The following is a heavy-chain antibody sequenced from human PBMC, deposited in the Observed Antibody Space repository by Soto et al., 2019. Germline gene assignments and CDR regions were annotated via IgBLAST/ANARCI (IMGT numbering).Heavy chain of an antibody. V-gene: IGHV4-4*07. CDR2: IYTSGST. J-gene: IGHJ3*02. CDR3: ARDLGANYYDIGAFDI. Sequence: PSETLSLTCTVSGGSISSYYWSWIRQPAGKGLEWIGRIYTSGSTNYNPSLKSRVTMSVDTSKNQFSLKLSSVTAADTAVYYCARDLGANYYDIGAFDIWGQGTMVTVSS. D-gene: IGHD3-22*01. CDR1: GGSISSYY.